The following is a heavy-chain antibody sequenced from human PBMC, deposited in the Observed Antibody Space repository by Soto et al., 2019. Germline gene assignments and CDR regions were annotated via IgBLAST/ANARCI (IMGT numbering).Heavy chain of an antibody. CDR1: GGSFSGYY. V-gene: IGHV4-34*01. CDR2: VNHSGTT. CDR3: ARGIGYCSSINCYSSRRLRFDS. J-gene: IGHJ4*02. Sequence: PSETLSLTCAVYGGSFSGYYWTWIRQSPEKGLEWIGEVNHSGTTYYNPSLKTQVTISVHTPKNQFSLKMSSVTAADTAVYYCARGIGYCSSINCYSSRRLRFDSWGQGTLVTVSS. D-gene: IGHD2-2*01.